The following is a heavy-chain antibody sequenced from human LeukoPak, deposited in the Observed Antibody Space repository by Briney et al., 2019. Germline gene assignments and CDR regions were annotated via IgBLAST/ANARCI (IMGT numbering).Heavy chain of an antibody. V-gene: IGHV4-30-4*01. CDR2: IYYSGST. CDR3: ARSYYGSGSYYLPPYYYYYYGMDV. CDR1: GVSISSGDYY. Sequence: SQTLSLTCTVSGVSISSGDYYWRWLRQPPGKGLEWIGYIYYSGSTYYNPSLKSRVTISVDTSKNQFSLKLSSVTAADTAVYYCARSYYGSGSYYLPPYYYYYYGMDVWGQGTTVTVSS. D-gene: IGHD3-10*01. J-gene: IGHJ6*02.